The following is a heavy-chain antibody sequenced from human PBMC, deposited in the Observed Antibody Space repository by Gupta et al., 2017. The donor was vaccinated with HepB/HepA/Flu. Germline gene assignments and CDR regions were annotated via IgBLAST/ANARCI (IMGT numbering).Heavy chain of an antibody. V-gene: IGHV1-46*01. CDR3: ARVTTGTLAAFDI. CDR1: GYTFTSYY. Sequence: QVQLVQSGAEVKKPGASVKVSCKASGYTFTSYYMHWVRQAPGQGLEWMGIINPSGGSTSYAQKFQGRFTMTRDTSTSTVYMELSSLRSEDTAVYYCARVTTGTLAAFDIWGQGTMVTVSS. CDR2: INPSGGST. J-gene: IGHJ3*02. D-gene: IGHD1-1*01.